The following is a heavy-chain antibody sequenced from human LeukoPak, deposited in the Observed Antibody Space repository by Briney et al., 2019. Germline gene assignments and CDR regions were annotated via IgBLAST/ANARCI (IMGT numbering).Heavy chain of an antibody. CDR1: GGSFSGYY. D-gene: IGHD4-17*01. J-gene: IGHJ4*02. Sequence: SETLSLTCAVYGGSFSGYYWSWIRQPPGKGLEWIGEINHSGSTNYNPSLKSRVTISVDTSKSQFSLKLSSVTAADTAVYYCARGMDGEGYFDYWGQGTLVTVSS. CDR2: INHSGST. CDR3: ARGMDGEGYFDY. V-gene: IGHV4-34*01.